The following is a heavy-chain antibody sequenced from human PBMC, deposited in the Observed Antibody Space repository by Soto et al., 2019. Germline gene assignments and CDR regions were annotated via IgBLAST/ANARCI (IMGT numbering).Heavy chain of an antibody. J-gene: IGHJ4*02. D-gene: IGHD4-17*01. CDR2: IIPIFGTA. Sequence: RASVKVSCKASGGTFSSYAISWVRQAPGQGLEWMGGIIPIFGTANYAQKFQGRVTITADESTSTAYMELSSLRSEDTAVYYCASRYGDYYQYYFDYWGQGTLVTVSS. CDR3: ASRYGDYYQYYFDY. V-gene: IGHV1-69*13. CDR1: GGTFSSYA.